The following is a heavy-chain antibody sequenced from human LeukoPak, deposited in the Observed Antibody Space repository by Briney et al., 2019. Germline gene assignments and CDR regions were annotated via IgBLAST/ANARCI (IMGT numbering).Heavy chain of an antibody. CDR1: GYTFTGYY. V-gene: IGHV1-2*02. Sequence: ASVKVSCKASGYTFTGYYMHWVRQAPGQGLEWMGWINPNRGGTNYAQKFQGRVTMTRDTSISTAYMELSRLRSDDTAVYYCARDQNTASATAFNWFDPWGQGTLVTVSS. CDR3: ARDQNTASATAFNWFDP. CDR2: INPNRGGT. J-gene: IGHJ5*02. D-gene: IGHD5-18*01.